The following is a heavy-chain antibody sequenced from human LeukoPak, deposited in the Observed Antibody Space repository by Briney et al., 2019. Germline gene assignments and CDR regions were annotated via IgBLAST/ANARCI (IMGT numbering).Heavy chain of an antibody. CDR3: ARGSYGSGELNWFDP. D-gene: IGHD3-10*01. V-gene: IGHV3-13*01. Sequence: GGSLRLSCAASGFTFSSYDMHWVRQATGKGLEWVSAIGTAGDTYYPGSVKGRSTISRENAKNSLYLQMNSLRAGDTAVYYCARGSYGSGELNWFDPWGQGTLVTVSS. CDR2: IGTAGDT. J-gene: IGHJ5*02. CDR1: GFTFSSYD.